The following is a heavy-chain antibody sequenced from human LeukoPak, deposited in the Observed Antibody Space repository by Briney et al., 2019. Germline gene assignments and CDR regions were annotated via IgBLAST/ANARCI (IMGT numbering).Heavy chain of an antibody. CDR2: ISICGSTI. V-gene: IGHV3-11*01. D-gene: IGHD5-18*01. CDR1: GFTFSDYY. J-gene: IGHJ4*02. CDR3: ARDRKSYGYLGLVDY. Sequence: GGSLRLSCAASGFTFSDYYMSWIRQAPGKGLGWVSYISICGSTIYYEDSVKGRCTISRDNAKNSLYLQMNSLGAEDTAVYYCARDRKSYGYLGLVDYWGQGTLVTVSS.